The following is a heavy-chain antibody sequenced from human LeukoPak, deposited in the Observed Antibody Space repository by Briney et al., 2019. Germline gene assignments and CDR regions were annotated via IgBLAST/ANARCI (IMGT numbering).Heavy chain of an antibody. CDR2: IYYSGST. D-gene: IGHD6-19*01. J-gene: IGHJ4*02. CDR1: GGSISSRSYY. CDR3: ARTVDAGEQWLVPSY. V-gene: IGHV4-39*07. Sequence: SETLSLTCTVSGGSISSRSYYWGWIRQPPGKGLEWIGSIYYSGSTYYNPSLKSRVTISVDTSKNQFSLNLSSVTAADTAVYYCARTVDAGEQWLVPSYWGQGTLVTVSS.